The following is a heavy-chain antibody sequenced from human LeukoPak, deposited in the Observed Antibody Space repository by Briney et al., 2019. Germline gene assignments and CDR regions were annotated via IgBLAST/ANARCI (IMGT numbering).Heavy chain of an antibody. D-gene: IGHD3-9*01. CDR3: ARAYYDILTGSGMDV. J-gene: IGHJ6*02. CDR1: GFTFSSYG. CDR2: IWYDGSNK. V-gene: IGHV3-33*01. Sequence: GRSLRLSCAASGFTFSSYGMHWVRQAPGKGLEWVAVIWYDGSNKYYANSVKGRFTISRDNSKNTLYLQMNSLRAEDTAVYYCARAYYDILTGSGMDVWGQGTTVTVSS.